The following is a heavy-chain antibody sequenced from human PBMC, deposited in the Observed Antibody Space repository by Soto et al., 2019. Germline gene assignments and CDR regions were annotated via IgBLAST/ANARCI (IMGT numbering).Heavy chain of an antibody. Sequence: VGSLRLSCAASGFTFSNNRMSWVRQVPGKGLEWVANIRRDGTVQYYVDSVKGRFTVSGDNAKNSLFLQMNSLRAEDTAVYYCARMIGYGGGGYGMDVWGQGTTVTVSS. D-gene: IGHD3-16*01. CDR2: IRRDGTVQ. CDR3: ARMIGYGGGGYGMDV. CDR1: GFTFSNNR. V-gene: IGHV3-7*01. J-gene: IGHJ6*02.